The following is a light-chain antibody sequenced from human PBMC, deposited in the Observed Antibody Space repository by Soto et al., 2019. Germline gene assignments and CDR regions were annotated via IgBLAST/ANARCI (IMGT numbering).Light chain of an antibody. J-gene: IGKJ4*01. V-gene: IGKV1-12*01. CDR1: QGISSL. CDR2: AAS. CDR3: QQANSFPLT. Sequence: DIQMTQSPSSLSASVGDRVTINCRASQGISSLLAWYQVKAGKAPKFLIYAASSLQSGVPSRFSGSGSGTDFTLTISSLQPEDFATYYCQQANSFPLTFGGGTKVEIK.